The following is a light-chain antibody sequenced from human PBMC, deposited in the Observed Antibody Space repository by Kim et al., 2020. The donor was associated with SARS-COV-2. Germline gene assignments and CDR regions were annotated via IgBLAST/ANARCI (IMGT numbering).Light chain of an antibody. J-gene: IGLJ1*01. CDR1: SSDVGGYNY. V-gene: IGLV2-14*03. Sequence: QSALTQPASVSGSPGQSITISCTGTSSDVGGYNYVSWYQQYQGRAPKLMIYDVFKRPSGVSNRFSGSKSGNTASLTISGLQAEDEADYYCTSYRSSGYVFGTGTKVTVL. CDR3: TSYRSSGYV. CDR2: DVF.